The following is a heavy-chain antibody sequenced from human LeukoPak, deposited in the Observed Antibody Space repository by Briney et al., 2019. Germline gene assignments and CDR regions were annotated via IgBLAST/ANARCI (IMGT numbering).Heavy chain of an antibody. CDR2: ICGSGGST. V-gene: IGHV3-23*01. J-gene: IGHJ5*02. CDR1: GFTFSSYA. Sequence: GGSLRLSCAASGFTFSSYAMNWVRQAPGKELAWVSGICGSGGSTYHADAVKGRFTISRDSSKNTLYLQMNSLGAEDTAIYYCTKAFGPGSSQGVRWFDPWGQGTLVTVSS. CDR3: TKAFGPGSSQGVRWFDP. D-gene: IGHD3/OR15-3a*01.